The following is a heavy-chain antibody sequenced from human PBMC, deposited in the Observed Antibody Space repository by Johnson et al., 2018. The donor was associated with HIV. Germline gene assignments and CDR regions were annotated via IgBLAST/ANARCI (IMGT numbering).Heavy chain of an antibody. CDR2: ISSSGSTI. CDR1: GFTFDDYA. J-gene: IGHJ3*02. Sequence: VQLVESGGGLVQPGRSLRLSCAASGFTFDDYAMHWVRQAPGKGLEWVSHISSSGSTIYYADSVKGRFTISRDNSKNTLYLQMNSLRAEDTAVYYCARDTPFDIWGQGTMVTVSS. CDR3: ARDTPFDI. V-gene: IGHV3-48*01.